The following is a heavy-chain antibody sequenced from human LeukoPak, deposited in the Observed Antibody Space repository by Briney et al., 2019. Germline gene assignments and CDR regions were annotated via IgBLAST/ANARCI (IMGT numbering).Heavy chain of an antibody. V-gene: IGHV3-74*01. CDR3: IREVQVRASASLGL. D-gene: IGHD3-16*01. CDR1: GFSISGYC. J-gene: IGHJ4*01. CDR2: MNSGGTNI. Sequence: GGSLRLSCATSGFSISGYCMHWVRQAAGEGLVWVSRMNSGGTNINYADSVKGRFTISRDNVYNTLHLQMNSLSVEDTAVYYCIREVQVRASASLGLWGQGTLITVSS.